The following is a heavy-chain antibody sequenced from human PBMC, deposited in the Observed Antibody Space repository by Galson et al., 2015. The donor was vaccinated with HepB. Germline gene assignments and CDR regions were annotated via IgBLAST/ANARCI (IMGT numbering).Heavy chain of an antibody. CDR2: IYTSGST. J-gene: IGHJ4*02. CDR3: ASSIAVAGSTEGGFDY. D-gene: IGHD6-19*01. V-gene: IGHV4-61*02. CDR1: GGSISSGSYY. Sequence: TLSLTCTVSGGSISSGSYYWSWIRQPAGKGLEWIGRIYTSGSTNYNPSLKSRVTMSVDTSKNQFSLKLSSVTAADTAVYYCASSIAVAGSTEGGFDYWGQGTLVTVSS.